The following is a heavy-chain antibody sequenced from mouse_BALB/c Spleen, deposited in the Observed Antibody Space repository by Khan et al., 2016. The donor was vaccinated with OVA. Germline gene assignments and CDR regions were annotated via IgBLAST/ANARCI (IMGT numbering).Heavy chain of an antibody. J-gene: IGHJ4*01. Sequence: DLVKPGASVKLSCKASGYIFTSYWINWIKQRPGQGLEWIGHIAPGSGSTYYNEMFKGKATLTVDTSSSTAYIQLSSLSSEDSAVYFCARSNYYGRSLYAMDYWGQGTSVTVSS. CDR3: ARSNYYGRSLYAMDY. CDR1: GYIFTSYW. V-gene: IGHV1S41*01. D-gene: IGHD1-1*01. CDR2: IAPGSGST.